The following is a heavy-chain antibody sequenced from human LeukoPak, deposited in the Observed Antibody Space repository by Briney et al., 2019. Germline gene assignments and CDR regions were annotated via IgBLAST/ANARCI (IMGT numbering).Heavy chain of an antibody. CDR1: GFTFNTYS. CDR2: ISSSSTNI. J-gene: IGHJ4*02. CDR3: ARDAKYTSARFDY. D-gene: IGHD6-19*01. V-gene: IGHV3-48*02. Sequence: PGGSLRLSCAAAGFTFNTYSMNWVRQAPGKGLEWVSYISSSSTNIYYADSVKGRFTISGDNAKNSLYLQMNSLRDEDTAVYYCARDAKYTSARFDYWGQGTLVTVSS.